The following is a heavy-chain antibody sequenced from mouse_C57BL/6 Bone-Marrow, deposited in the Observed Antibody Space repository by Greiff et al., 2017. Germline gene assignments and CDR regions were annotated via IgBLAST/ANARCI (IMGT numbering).Heavy chain of an antibody. D-gene: IGHD2-1*01. Sequence: VQLQQSGAELAKPGASVKMSCTASGYTFTSYWMHWVKQRPGQGLEWIGYINPSTGYTEYNQKFQDKATLTADKASSTAYLQLSSLTSEDSAVYYCYSYYGNYWYFDVWGAGTTVTVSS. V-gene: IGHV1-7*01. CDR1: GYTFTSYW. J-gene: IGHJ1*01. CDR3: YSYYGNYWYFDV. CDR2: INPSTGYT.